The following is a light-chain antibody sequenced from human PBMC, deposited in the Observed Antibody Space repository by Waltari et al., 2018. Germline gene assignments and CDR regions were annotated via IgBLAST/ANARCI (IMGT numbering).Light chain of an antibody. J-gene: IGLJ2*01. Sequence: SYVVTQSPSVSVAPGETARITRGGYKIGSKSVHWYQQRPGQAPVLGISYDSDRPSGIPERFSGSNSGNTATLTISWVEAEDEADYYCLVWHSTIDHQGVFGGGTKLTVL. CDR3: LVWHSTIDHQGV. V-gene: IGLV3-21*04. CDR2: YDS. CDR1: KIGSKS.